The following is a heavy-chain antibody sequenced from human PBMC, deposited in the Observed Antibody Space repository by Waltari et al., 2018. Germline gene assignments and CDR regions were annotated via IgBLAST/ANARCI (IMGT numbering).Heavy chain of an antibody. CDR3: ARTYDFWSGYPLGH. CDR2: IAYNGRT. V-gene: IGHV4-59*01. CDR1: GDSMNHSY. J-gene: IGHJ4*02. D-gene: IGHD3-3*01. Sequence: QVQLQESGPGLVKPSETLSLTCPVSGDSMNHSYWNWTRQPPGKELEWIGYIAYNGRTNYNPSLRSRITISVDTSKTQFSLKLSSVTAADTAVYYCARTYDFWSGYPLGHWGQGTLVTVSS.